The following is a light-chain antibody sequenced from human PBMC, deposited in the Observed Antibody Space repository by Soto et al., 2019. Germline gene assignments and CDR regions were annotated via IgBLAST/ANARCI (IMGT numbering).Light chain of an antibody. CDR3: CSYPASNTLAG. V-gene: IGLV2-8*01. CDR1: SSDVGGYNY. CDR2: EVS. Sequence: QSVLTQPPSASGSPGQSVTISCIGTSSDVGGYNYVSWYQQHPGKAPKLMIYEVSKRPSGVPDRFAGSNSGNTASLTVSGVQAGDEAAYYGCSYPASNTLAGFCGGT. J-gene: IGLJ2*01.